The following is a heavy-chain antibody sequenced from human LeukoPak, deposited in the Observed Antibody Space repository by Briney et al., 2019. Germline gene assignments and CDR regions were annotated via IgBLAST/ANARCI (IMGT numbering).Heavy chain of an antibody. CDR3: AKVDYGDYGGIDY. J-gene: IGHJ4*02. CDR1: GFTFSSYG. CDR2: ISYDGSNK. Sequence: GGSLRLSCAASGFTFSSYGMHWVRQAPGKGLEWVAVISYDGSNKYYADPVKGRFTISRDNSKNTLYLQMNSLRAEDTAVYYCAKVDYGDYGGIDYWGQGTLVTVSS. V-gene: IGHV3-30*18. D-gene: IGHD4-17*01.